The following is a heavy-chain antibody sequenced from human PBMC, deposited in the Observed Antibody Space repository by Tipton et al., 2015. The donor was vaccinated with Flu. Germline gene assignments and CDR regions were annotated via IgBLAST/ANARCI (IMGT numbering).Heavy chain of an antibody. Sequence: QSGAEVKKPGASVKVSCKTFGYSFTNYYLHWVRQAPGQGLEWMGWINPDSGATDYAQKFQGRVTVTRDTSINTAYMEMTGLRSDDTAVYYCARVYFYLSLSYLDYWGQGTLVTVSS. J-gene: IGHJ4*02. D-gene: IGHD2/OR15-2a*01. CDR3: ARVYFYLSLSYLDY. V-gene: IGHV1-2*02. CDR2: INPDSGAT. CDR1: GYSFTNYY.